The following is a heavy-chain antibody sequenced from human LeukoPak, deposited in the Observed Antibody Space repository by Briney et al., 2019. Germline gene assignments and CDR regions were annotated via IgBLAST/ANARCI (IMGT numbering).Heavy chain of an antibody. CDR3: ARDMVIRRYYYYGMVV. J-gene: IGHJ6*02. D-gene: IGHD3-22*01. Sequence: GGSLRLSCAASGFTFWRYGMHGVRQALGKGLEWGAVIWFDGSNKYYADSVKGRFTRSSDNSKKTLYLQMNSLRAEDTAVYYCARDMVIRRYYYYGMVVWGQGTTVTVSS. CDR2: IWFDGSNK. CDR1: GFTFWRYG. V-gene: IGHV3-33*01.